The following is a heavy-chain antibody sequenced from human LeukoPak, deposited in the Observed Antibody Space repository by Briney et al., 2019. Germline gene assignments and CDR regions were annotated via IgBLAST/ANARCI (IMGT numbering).Heavy chain of an antibody. D-gene: IGHD4-17*01. J-gene: IGHJ4*02. V-gene: IGHV4-39*07. CDR3: ARLGAFDY. CDR1: GGSISSSSYY. CDR2: IYYSGST. Sequence: SETLSLTCTVSGGSISSSSYYWGWIRQPPGKGLEWIGSIYYSGSTYYNPSLKSRVTISVDTSKNQFSLKLSSVTAADTAVYYCARLGAFDYWGQGTLVTVSS.